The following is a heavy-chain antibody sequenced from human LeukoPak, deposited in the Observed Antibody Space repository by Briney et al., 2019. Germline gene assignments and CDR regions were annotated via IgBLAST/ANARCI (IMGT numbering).Heavy chain of an antibody. J-gene: IGHJ4*02. CDR1: GFTFSTYR. CDR2: FSSSSGTM. D-gene: IGHD6-13*01. CDR3: ATVGSSWFYDY. Sequence: GGSLRLSCAASGFTFSTYRMNWVRQASGKGLEWVSYFSSSSGTMYYADSVRGRFTISRDIAKNSLYLQMNSLRAEDTAVYYCATVGSSWFYDYWGQGTLVTVSS. V-gene: IGHV3-48*01.